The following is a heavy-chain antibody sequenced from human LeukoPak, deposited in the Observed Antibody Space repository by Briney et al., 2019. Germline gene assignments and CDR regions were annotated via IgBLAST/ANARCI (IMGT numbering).Heavy chain of an antibody. D-gene: IGHD2-2*01. Sequence: SQTLSLTCTVSGGSISSGSYYWSWIRQPAGKGLEWIGRIYTSGSTNYNPSLKSRVTISVDTSKNQFSLKLSSVTAADTAVYYCARRSIVVVPAAPRGAFDIWGQGTMVTVSS. CDR3: ARRSIVVVPAAPRGAFDI. CDR2: IYTSGST. J-gene: IGHJ3*02. CDR1: GGSISSGSYY. V-gene: IGHV4-61*02.